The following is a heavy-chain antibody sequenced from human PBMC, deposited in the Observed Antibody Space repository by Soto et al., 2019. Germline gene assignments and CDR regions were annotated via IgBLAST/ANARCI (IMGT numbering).Heavy chain of an antibody. CDR2: VVPIIGMA. J-gene: IGHJ4*02. D-gene: IGHD3-10*01. Sequence: QVQLVQSGAEVKKPGSSVKVSCTASEGTFNSYTISWVRQAPGQGLEWMGRVVPIIGMADFARKFQGRVIITADKSTSTAYMVLSSLRSDDTAVYYCATNYGSGSTHFDYWGQGTLVTVSS. CDR3: ATNYGSGSTHFDY. V-gene: IGHV1-69*02. CDR1: EGTFNSYT.